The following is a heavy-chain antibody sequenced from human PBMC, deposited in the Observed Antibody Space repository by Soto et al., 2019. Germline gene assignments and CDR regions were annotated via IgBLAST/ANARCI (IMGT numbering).Heavy chain of an antibody. J-gene: IGHJ6*02. D-gene: IGHD3-9*01. Sequence: ASVKVSCKASGYIFTGYHIRWVRQAPGRGLEWMGWINPNSGDTEYAQNFQGRVTMTRDTSFNLVYMEMSGLMSDDTAVYYCARDARGTRGFDEMDIWGQGTTVTVSS. V-gene: IGHV1-2*02. CDR2: INPNSGDT. CDR1: GYIFTGYH. CDR3: ARDARGTRGFDEMDI.